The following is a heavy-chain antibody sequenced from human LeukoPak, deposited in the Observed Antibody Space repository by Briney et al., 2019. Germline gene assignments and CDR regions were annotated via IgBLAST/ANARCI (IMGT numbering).Heavy chain of an antibody. Sequence: SETLSLTCTVSGGSIGNYYWSWIRQSPGKGLERIGYIYVTGTSYDPVLGSRVTISVDRSRNQFFLKMSSVAAAETAVYYGASDIGGGIVDMDGWGKGAKVIVSS. J-gene: IGHJ6*03. V-gene: IGHV4-4*09. CDR3: ASDIGGGIVDMDG. D-gene: IGHD3-16*02. CDR1: GGSIGNYY. CDR2: IYVTGT.